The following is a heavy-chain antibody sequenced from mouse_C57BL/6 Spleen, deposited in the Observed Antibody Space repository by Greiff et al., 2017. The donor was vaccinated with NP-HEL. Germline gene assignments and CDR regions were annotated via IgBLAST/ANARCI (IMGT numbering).Heavy chain of an antibody. D-gene: IGHD1-1*02. V-gene: IGHV1-50*01. CDR1: GYTFTSYW. CDR2: IDPSDSYT. CDR3: ARSGTMAYYFDY. Sequence: QVQLQQPGAELVKPGASVKLSCKASGYTFTSYWMQWVKQRPGQGLEWIGEIDPSDSYTNYNQKFKGKATLTVDTSSSTAYMQLSSLTSEDSAVYYCARSGTMAYYFDYWGQGTTLTVSS. J-gene: IGHJ2*01.